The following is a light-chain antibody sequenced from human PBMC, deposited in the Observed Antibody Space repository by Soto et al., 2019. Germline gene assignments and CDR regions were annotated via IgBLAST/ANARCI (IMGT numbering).Light chain of an antibody. J-gene: IGKJ1*01. V-gene: IGKV3-11*01. Sequence: EIVLTQSPATLSLSPGERATLSCRASQSVSSYLAWYQQKPGQAPRLLIYDASSRATGIPARFSGSGSGTDFTLTISSLEPEVFAVYYCQLRSNWPPTWTFGQGTKVEIK. CDR3: QLRSNWPPTWT. CDR2: DAS. CDR1: QSVSSY.